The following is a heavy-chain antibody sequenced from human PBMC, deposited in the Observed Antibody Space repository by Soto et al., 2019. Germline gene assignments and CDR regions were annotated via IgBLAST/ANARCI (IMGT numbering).Heavy chain of an antibody. Sequence: QVQLQESGPGLVKPSETLSLTCTVAGGSISGYYWSWIRQSPGKGLEWIGHIYYIGSTNYNPSFRSRVTMSVDTSRNQFSLQVSSVTAADTALYYCARVQNDAFDYWGQGTLVTVSS. V-gene: IGHV4-59*01. CDR3: ARVQNDAFDY. J-gene: IGHJ4*02. D-gene: IGHD1-1*01. CDR1: GGSISGYY. CDR2: IYYIGST.